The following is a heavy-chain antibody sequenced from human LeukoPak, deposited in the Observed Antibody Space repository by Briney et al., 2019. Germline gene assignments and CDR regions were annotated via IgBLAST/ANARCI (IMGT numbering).Heavy chain of an antibody. D-gene: IGHD1-26*01. CDR1: GFTFSSYA. CDR3: AIEGDGSEWELLKPLDY. V-gene: IGHV3-30*04. Sequence: RRSLRLSCAASGFTFSSYAMHWVRQAPGKGLEWVAVISYDGSNKYYADSVKGRFTISRDNSKNTLYLQMNSLRAEDTAVYYCAIEGDGSEWELLKPLDYWGQGTLVTVSS. J-gene: IGHJ4*02. CDR2: ISYDGSNK.